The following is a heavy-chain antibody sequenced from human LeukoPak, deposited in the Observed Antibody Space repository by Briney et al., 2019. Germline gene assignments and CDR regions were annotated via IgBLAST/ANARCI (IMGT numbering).Heavy chain of an antibody. D-gene: IGHD3-9*01. CDR2: INHSGST. Sequence: PSETLSLTCAVYGGSFSGYYWSWIRQPPGKGLEWIGEINHSGSTNYNPSLKSRVTISVDTSKNQFSLKLSSVTAADTAVYYCARGVRYFDWLLFPDYYYYMDVWGKGTTVTVSS. CDR1: GGSFSGYY. J-gene: IGHJ6*03. CDR3: ARGVRYFDWLLFPDYYYYMDV. V-gene: IGHV4-34*01.